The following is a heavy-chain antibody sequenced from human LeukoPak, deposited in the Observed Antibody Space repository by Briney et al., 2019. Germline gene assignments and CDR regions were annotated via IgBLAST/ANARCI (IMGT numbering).Heavy chain of an antibody. Sequence: ASVKVSCKASGGTFSSYAISWVRQAPGQGLEWMGGIIPIFGTANYAQKFQGRVTITADESTSTAYMELSSLRSEDTAVYYCARELLPYYDILTGYYFSAFDIWGQGTMVTVSS. J-gene: IGHJ3*02. V-gene: IGHV1-69*13. CDR2: IIPIFGTA. CDR1: GGTFSSYA. CDR3: ARELLPYYDILTGYYFSAFDI. D-gene: IGHD3-9*01.